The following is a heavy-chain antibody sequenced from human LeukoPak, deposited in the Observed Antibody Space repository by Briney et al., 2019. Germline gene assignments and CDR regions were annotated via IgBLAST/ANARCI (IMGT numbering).Heavy chain of an antibody. CDR3: AKDQYDVVVPAGFDY. CDR2: ISGSGGST. V-gene: IGHV3-23*01. Sequence: GGSLRLSCAASGFTFSSYTMNWVRQAPGKGLEWVSAISGSGGSTYYADSVKGRFTISRDNSKNTLYLQMNSLRAEDTAVYYCAKDQYDVVVPAGFDYWGQGTLVTVSS. CDR1: GFTFSSYT. J-gene: IGHJ4*02. D-gene: IGHD2-2*01.